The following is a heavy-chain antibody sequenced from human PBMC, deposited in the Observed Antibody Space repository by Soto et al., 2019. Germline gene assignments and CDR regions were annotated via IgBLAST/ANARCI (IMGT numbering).Heavy chain of an antibody. CDR1: GGSISSYY. Sequence: SETLSLTCTVSGGSISSYYWNWIRQHAGKGLEWIGRIYISGSTKYNPSLKSRITMSVETSKNQFSLTLASVTAAGPAVYYCARDGIKWFGELSNTPEYFYHYGIEGWGDGTPVIVSS. D-gene: IGHD3-10*01. CDR2: IYISGST. V-gene: IGHV4-4*07. CDR3: ARDGIKWFGELSNTPEYFYHYGIEG. J-gene: IGHJ6*04.